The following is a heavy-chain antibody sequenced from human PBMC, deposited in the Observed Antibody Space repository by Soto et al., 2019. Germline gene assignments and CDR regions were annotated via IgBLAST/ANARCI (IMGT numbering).Heavy chain of an antibody. CDR1: GYTFTSYG. Sequence: ASVKVSCKASGYTFTSYGISWVRQAPGQGLEWMGWISAYNGNTNYAQKLQGRVTMTTDMSTSTAYMELSSLRSEDTAVYYCAADRNGAFDIWGQGTMVTVSS. CDR2: ISAYNGNT. D-gene: IGHD1-1*01. CDR3: AADRNGAFDI. V-gene: IGHV1-18*01. J-gene: IGHJ3*02.